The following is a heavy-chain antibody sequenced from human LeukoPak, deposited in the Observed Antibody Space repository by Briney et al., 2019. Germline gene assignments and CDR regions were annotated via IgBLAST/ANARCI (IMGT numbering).Heavy chain of an antibody. CDR3: ARATKKRLRFSDTPYYDY. CDR1: GFTFSDYY. J-gene: IGHJ4*02. CDR2: ISSSGSTI. V-gene: IGHV3-11*04. Sequence: PGGSLRLSCAASGFTFSDYYMSWIRQAPGKGLEWVSYISSSGSTIYYADSVKGRFTISRDNAKNSLYLQMNSLRAEDTAVYYCARATKKRLRFSDTPYYDYWGQGTLVTVSS. D-gene: IGHD4-17*01.